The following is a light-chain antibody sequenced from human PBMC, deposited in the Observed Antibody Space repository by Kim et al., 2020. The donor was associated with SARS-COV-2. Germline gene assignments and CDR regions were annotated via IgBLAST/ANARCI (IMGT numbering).Light chain of an antibody. CDR3: QAWDSSPV. Sequence: SYELTQPPSVSVSPGQTASITCPGDKLGDKYACWYQQKPGQSPVLVIYQDSKRPSGIPARFSGSNSGNTATLTISGTQAMDEADYYCQAWDSSPVFGGGT. J-gene: IGLJ2*01. CDR1: KLGDKY. CDR2: QDS. V-gene: IGLV3-1*01.